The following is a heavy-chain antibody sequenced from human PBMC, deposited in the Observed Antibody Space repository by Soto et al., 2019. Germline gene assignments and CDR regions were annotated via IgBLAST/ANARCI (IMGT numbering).Heavy chain of an antibody. V-gene: IGHV3-23*01. J-gene: IGHJ6*02. CDR2: ISCSGGST. CDR1: GFTFSSYA. CDR3: AKSGSSSPAAYYYYGMDV. D-gene: IGHD6-6*01. Sequence: GGSLRLSCAASGFTFSSYAMSWFRQAPGKGLEWVSAISCSGGSTDYVDSVKGRFTISRDNSKNTLYLQMNSLRAEDTAVYYCAKSGSSSPAAYYYYGMDVWGQGTTVTVSS.